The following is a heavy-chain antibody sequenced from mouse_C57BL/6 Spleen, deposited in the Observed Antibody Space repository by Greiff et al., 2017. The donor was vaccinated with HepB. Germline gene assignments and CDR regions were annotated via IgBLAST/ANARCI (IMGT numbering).Heavy chain of an antibody. V-gene: IGHV3-1*01. CDR3: ARGALLAWFAY. CDR2: ISYSGST. CDR1: GYSITSGYD. D-gene: IGHD2-1*01. J-gene: IGHJ3*01. Sequence: VQLQQSGPGMVKPSQSLSLTCTVTGYSITSGYDWHWIRHFPGNKLEWMGYISYSGSTNYNPSLKSRISITHDTSKNHFFLKLNSVTTEDTATYYCARGALLAWFAYWGQGTLVTVSA.